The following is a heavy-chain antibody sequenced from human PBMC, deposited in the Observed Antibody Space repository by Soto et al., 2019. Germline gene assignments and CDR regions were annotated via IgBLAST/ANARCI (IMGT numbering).Heavy chain of an antibody. CDR3: ARAYYYDSSGYYKNYFDY. J-gene: IGHJ4*02. CDR1: GFTFSSYW. CDR2: INSDGSST. Sequence: EVQLVESGGGLVQPGGSLRLSCAASGFTFSSYWMHWVRQAPGKGLVWVSRINSDGSSTSYADSVKGRFTISRDNAKNKLYLQMNSLRAEDTAVYYCARAYYYDSSGYYKNYFDYWGQGTLVTVSS. D-gene: IGHD3-22*01. V-gene: IGHV3-74*01.